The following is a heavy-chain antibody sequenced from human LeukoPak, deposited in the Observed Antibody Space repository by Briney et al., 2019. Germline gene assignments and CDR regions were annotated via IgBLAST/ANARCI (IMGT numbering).Heavy chain of an antibody. CDR3: ARLGGSDYVWGSYRKPRDY. CDR2: INHSGST. J-gene: IGHJ4*02. Sequence: PSETLSLTCAVYGGSFSGYYWSWIRQPPGKGLEWIGEINHSGSTNYNPSLKSRVTISVDTSKNQFSLKLSSVTAADTAVYYCARLGGSDYVWGSYRKPRDYWGQGTLVTVSS. V-gene: IGHV4-34*01. CDR1: GGSFSGYY. D-gene: IGHD3-16*02.